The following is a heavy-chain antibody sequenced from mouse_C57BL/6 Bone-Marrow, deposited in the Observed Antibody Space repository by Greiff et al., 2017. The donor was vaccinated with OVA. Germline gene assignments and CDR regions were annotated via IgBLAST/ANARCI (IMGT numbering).Heavy chain of an antibody. D-gene: IGHD2-5*01. CDR1: GFNIKDYY. V-gene: IGHV14-2*01. J-gene: IGHJ2*01. CDR3: AAYYSNYGDY. CDR2: IDPEDGET. Sequence: EVQLQQSGAELVKPGASVKLSCTASGFNIKDYYMHWVKQRTEQGLEWIGRIDPEDGETKYAPNFPGKATITADTSSNTAYLQLSSLTSEDTAVYYCAAYYSNYGDYWGQGTTLTVSS.